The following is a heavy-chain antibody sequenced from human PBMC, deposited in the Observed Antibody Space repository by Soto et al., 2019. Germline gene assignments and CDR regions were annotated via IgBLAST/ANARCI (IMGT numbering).Heavy chain of an antibody. V-gene: IGHV3-23*01. CDR2: VSGSGGST. D-gene: IGHD3-22*01. CDR1: GFTFSSYA. Sequence: EVQLLESGGGLVQPGGSLRLSCAASGFTFSSYAMSWVRQAPGKGLEWVSAVSGSGGSTYYADSVKGRFTISRDNSKNTLYLQMNSLRAEDTAVYYCAKKDAPYYYASSGKEPLSYFDYWGQGTLVTVSS. J-gene: IGHJ4*02. CDR3: AKKDAPYYYASSGKEPLSYFDY.